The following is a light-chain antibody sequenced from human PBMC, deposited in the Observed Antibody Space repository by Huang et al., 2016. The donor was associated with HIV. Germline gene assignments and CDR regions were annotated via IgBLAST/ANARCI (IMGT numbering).Light chain of an antibody. Sequence: DIVMTQSPLSLSVTPGQPASISCKSSQSLLHSDGKTYLYWYLQKPGQSPQLLIYEVSHRFSGVPDRFSGSGSGTDFTLKISRVEAEDVGVYYCMQSIQLSFGPGTKVDIK. CDR3: MQSIQLS. V-gene: IGKV2D-29*02. J-gene: IGKJ3*01. CDR1: QSLLHSDGKTY. CDR2: EVS.